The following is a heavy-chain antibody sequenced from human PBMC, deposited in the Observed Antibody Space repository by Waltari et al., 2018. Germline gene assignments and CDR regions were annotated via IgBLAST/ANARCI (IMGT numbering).Heavy chain of an antibody. D-gene: IGHD1-26*01. Sequence: QVQLHQGGAGLLKPSETLSLTCVVYGGSFSDYYWSWIRQPPGKGLEWLGEIKQSGTTNYNPSGKSRATMSLYTSKNQFSRKLSSLTAADTAVYYCAGGTASAWELGHSWGQGTLVTVSS. CDR3: AGGTASAWELGHS. CDR1: GGSFSDYY. V-gene: IGHV4-34*01. J-gene: IGHJ4*02. CDR2: IKQSGTT.